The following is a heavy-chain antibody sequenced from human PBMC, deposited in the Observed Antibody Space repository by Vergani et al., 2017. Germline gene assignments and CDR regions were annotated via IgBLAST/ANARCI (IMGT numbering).Heavy chain of an antibody. CDR2: IYHSGST. Sequence: VQLVESGGGLVQPGGSLRLSCAASGFTFSSYEMNWVRQAPGKGLEWIGEIYHSGSTNYNPSLKSRVTISVDKSKNQFSLKLSSVTAADTAVYYCASVRREGATFDYWGQGTLVTVSS. CDR3: ASVRREGATFDY. V-gene: IGHV4-4*02. D-gene: IGHD1-26*01. J-gene: IGHJ4*02. CDR1: GFTFSSYEM.